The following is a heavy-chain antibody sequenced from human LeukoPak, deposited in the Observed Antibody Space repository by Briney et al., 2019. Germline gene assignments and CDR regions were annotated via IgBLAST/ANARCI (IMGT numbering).Heavy chain of an antibody. CDR3: TTGYGTIDF. CDR1: RFTFSGAW. J-gene: IGHJ4*02. Sequence: GGSLRLSCAVSRFTFSGAWMAWVRQAPGKGLEHVGRIRSQSDGGAADYAAPVKDRFTISRDDSNNMVYLYMNNLKIEDTAMYYCTTGYGTIDFWGQGTLVAVSS. D-gene: IGHD2-8*01. CDR2: IRSQSDGGAA. V-gene: IGHV3-15*01.